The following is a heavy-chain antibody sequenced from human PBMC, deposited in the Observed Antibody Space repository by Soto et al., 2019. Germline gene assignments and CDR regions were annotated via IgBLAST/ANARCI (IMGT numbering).Heavy chain of an antibody. CDR3: ARGTDFWSGYYPYGMDV. Sequence: SVKVSCKASGGTFSSYAISWVRQAPGQGLEWMGGITPIFGTANYAQKFQGRVTITADESTSTAYMELSSLRSEDTAVYYCARGTDFWSGYYPYGMDVWGQGTTVTVSS. D-gene: IGHD3-3*01. J-gene: IGHJ6*02. CDR2: ITPIFGTA. CDR1: GGTFSSYA. V-gene: IGHV1-69*13.